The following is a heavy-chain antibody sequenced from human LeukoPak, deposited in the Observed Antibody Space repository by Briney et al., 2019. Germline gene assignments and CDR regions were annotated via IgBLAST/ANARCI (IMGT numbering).Heavy chain of an antibody. V-gene: IGHV4-34*01. J-gene: IGHJ4*02. D-gene: IGHD3-9*01. CDR3: ARRRLRYGSSYYFDY. CDR1: GGSFSGYY. Sequence: SETLSLTCAVYGGSFSGYYWSWIRQPPGKGLEWIGEINHSGSTNYNPSLKSRVTISVDTSKNQFSLKLSSVTAADTAVYYCARRRLRYGSSYYFDYWGQGTLVTVSS. CDR2: INHSGST.